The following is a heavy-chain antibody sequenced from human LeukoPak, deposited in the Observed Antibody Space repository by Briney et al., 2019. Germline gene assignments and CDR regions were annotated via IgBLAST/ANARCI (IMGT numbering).Heavy chain of an antibody. CDR3: ARGGGHSLAHEYSGYAPGDY. CDR2: ISYDGSNK. Sequence: PGASLRLSCAASGFTFSSYAMHWVRQAPGQGLEWVAVISYDGSNKYYADSVKGRFTISRDNSNNTLYLQMNSLRAEDTAVYYCARGGGHSLAHEYSGYAPGDYWGQGTLVTVSS. D-gene: IGHD5-12*01. J-gene: IGHJ4*02. CDR1: GFTFSSYA. V-gene: IGHV3-30*04.